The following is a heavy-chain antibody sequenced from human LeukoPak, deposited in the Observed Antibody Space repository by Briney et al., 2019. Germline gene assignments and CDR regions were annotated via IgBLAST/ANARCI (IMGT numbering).Heavy chain of an antibody. D-gene: IGHD5-18*01. CDR3: ARVDTAMVKPFDY. V-gene: IGHV1-2*06. CDR2: INPNSGGT. CDR1: GYTFTGYY. J-gene: IGHJ4*02. Sequence: GASVKVSCKASGYTFTGYYMHWVRQAPGQGLEWMGRINPNSGGTNYAQKFQGRVTMTRDTSISTAYMELSRLRSDDTAVYYCARVDTAMVKPFDYWGQGTLVTVSS.